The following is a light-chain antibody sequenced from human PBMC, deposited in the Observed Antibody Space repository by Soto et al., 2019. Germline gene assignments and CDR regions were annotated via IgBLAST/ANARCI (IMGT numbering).Light chain of an antibody. CDR2: DVS. CDR1: SSDVGGFNF. J-gene: IGLJ3*02. V-gene: IGLV2-14*03. Sequence: QSDLTQPASVSGSPGESLTISCTGTSSDVGGFNFVSWYQQHPGKAPKFLIYDVSNRPSGVSHRFSGSKTGNTASLTISGLQPEDEADYYCSSYASSSARVFGGGTKLTVL. CDR3: SSYASSSARV.